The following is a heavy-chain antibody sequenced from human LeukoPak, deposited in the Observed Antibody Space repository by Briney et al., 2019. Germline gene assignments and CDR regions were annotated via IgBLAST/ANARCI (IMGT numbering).Heavy chain of an antibody. J-gene: IGHJ4*02. CDR1: GGSISGSTYY. Sequence: PSETLSLTCTVSGGSISGSTYYWGWVRQPPGKGREWLGKIFYSGNTYDSPSLQSRVTMSADTSKNQFSLRLSSVTAADTALYYCARLFDSWGQGIQVTVSS. V-gene: IGHV4-39*01. CDR2: IFYSGNT. CDR3: ARLFDS.